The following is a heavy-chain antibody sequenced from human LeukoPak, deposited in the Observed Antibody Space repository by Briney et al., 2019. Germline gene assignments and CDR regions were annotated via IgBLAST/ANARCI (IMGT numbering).Heavy chain of an antibody. CDR3: AKVSGDGYNARRDY. J-gene: IGHJ4*02. CDR2: IDASAGAT. CDR1: GFTFSNYA. Sequence: GGSLRLSCAASGFTFSNYAMYWVRQAAGKGLEWVSSIDASAGATYYADSVKGRFTISRDNSKNTFYLQMNSLRAEDTAVYYCAKVSGDGYNARRDYWGQGTLVTVSS. D-gene: IGHD5-24*01. V-gene: IGHV3-23*01.